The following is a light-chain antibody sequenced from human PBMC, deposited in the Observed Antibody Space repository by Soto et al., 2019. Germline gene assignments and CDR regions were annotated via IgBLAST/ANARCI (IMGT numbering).Light chain of an antibody. V-gene: IGKV3-20*01. CDR3: QQYGSSGT. J-gene: IGKJ1*01. Sequence: EIVLPQSPGTLSLSPGERATLSCRASQSVSNNYLAWYQQKPGQAPRLLIYGASNRATGIPDRFSGSGSGTDFTLTISRLEPEDFAVDYCQQYGSSGTVGQGTKVDI. CDR1: QSVSNNY. CDR2: GAS.